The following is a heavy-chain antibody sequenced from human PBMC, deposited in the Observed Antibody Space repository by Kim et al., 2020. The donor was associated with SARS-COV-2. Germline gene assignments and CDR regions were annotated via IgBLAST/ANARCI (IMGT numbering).Heavy chain of an antibody. CDR3: ARRARLLDY. Sequence: GGSLRLSCAASGFTFSSYSMNWVRQAPGKGLEWVSYISSSSSTIYYADSVTGRFTISRDNAKNSLYLQMNSLRDKDTAVYYCARRARLLDYWGQGTLVTASS. V-gene: IGHV3-48*02. J-gene: IGHJ4*02. CDR2: ISSSSSTI. CDR1: GFTFSSYS.